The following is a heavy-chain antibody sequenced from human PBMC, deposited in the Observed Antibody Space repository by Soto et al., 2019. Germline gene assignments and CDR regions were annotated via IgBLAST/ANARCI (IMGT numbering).Heavy chain of an antibody. V-gene: IGHV4-61*01. Sequence: SETLSLTCTVSGGSVSSGSYYWSWIRQPPGKGLEWIGYIYYTGSTTYNPSLKSRVTMSVDTSKNQFSLELTSVTAADTAVYYCARVFGSGFSYGKYYFDFWGQGTLVTVSS. CDR3: ARVFGSGFSYGKYYFDF. CDR2: IYYTGST. J-gene: IGHJ4*02. CDR1: GGSVSSGSYY. D-gene: IGHD5-18*01.